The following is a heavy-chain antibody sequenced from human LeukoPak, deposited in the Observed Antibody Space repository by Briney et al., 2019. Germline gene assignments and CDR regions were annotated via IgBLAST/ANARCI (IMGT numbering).Heavy chain of an antibody. J-gene: IGHJ4*02. V-gene: IGHV4-59*01. D-gene: IGHD6-19*01. CDR3: ASGWIRYNYFDT. Sequence: SETLSLTCTVFGDAISGYYWSWIRQSPGQGLEWIGYVYYSGSTNYNLFLSSRVTISIDTSKNQFSLNLTSVTAADTALYYCASGWIRYNYFDTWGQGALVTVSS. CDR2: VYYSGST. CDR1: GDAISGYY.